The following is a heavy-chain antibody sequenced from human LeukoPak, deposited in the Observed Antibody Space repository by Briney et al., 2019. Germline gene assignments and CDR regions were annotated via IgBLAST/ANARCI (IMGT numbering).Heavy chain of an antibody. CDR1: GFTFSSYA. CDR3: ARSGGLQKFDY. Sequence: GRSLRLSCAASGFTFSSYAIHWVRQAPGKGLQWVAVISYDGNTIHYADSVKGRFTISRDTSKNTLYLQMNSLRTEDTAVYYCARSGGLQKFDYWGQGTLVTVSS. CDR2: ISYDGNTI. D-gene: IGHD4-11*01. J-gene: IGHJ4*02. V-gene: IGHV3-30-3*01.